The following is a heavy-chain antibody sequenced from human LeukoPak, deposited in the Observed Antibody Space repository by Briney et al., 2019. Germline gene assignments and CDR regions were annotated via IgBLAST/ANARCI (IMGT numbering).Heavy chain of an antibody. CDR1: GYSISSGPY. V-gene: IGHV4-38-2*01. Sequence: SETLSLTCSVSGYSISSGPYWGWIRQPPGQGLEWIASIYLGGTTYYTPSLESRVTISVDTSKNQLSLRLSSVTAADTAVYYCATNWSDFDYWGPGTLVTVSS. D-gene: IGHD1-1*01. CDR2: IYLGGTT. J-gene: IGHJ4*02. CDR3: ATNWSDFDY.